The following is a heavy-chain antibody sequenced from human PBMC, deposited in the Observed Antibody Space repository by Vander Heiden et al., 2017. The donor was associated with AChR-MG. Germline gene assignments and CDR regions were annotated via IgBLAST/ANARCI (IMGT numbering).Heavy chain of an antibody. V-gene: IGHV3-48*02. CDR3: ARDAERYDSSEYYYYGMDV. CDR1: GFTFSSHS. Sequence: EVQLVESGGGLVQPGGSLRLSCAASGFTFSSHSRNWVRQAPGKGLEWVSYISSSSTIYYADSVKGRFTISRDNAKNSLYLQMNSLRDEDTAVYYCARDAERYDSSEYYYYGMDVWGQGTTVTVSS. CDR2: ISSSSTI. J-gene: IGHJ6*02. D-gene: IGHD3-22*01.